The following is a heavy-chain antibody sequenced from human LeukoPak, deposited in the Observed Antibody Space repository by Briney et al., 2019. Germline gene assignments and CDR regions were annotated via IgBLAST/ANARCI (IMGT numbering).Heavy chain of an antibody. J-gene: IGHJ4*02. CDR1: GGSFGSYY. V-gene: IGHV4-4*09. CDR3: ARHWGDYAHFDY. CDR2: IYISGST. Sequence: SGTLSLTCTVSGGSFGSYYWSWMRQPPGKGLEWIGNIYISGSTNYNPSPKSRATISVDTSKNQLSLKLSAVTAAYTAVYYCARHWGDYAHFDYGGRGPLVTVSS. D-gene: IGHD3-16*01.